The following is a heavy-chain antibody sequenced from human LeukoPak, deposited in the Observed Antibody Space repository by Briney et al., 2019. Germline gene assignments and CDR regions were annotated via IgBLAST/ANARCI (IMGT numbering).Heavy chain of an antibody. V-gene: IGHV3-53*04. Sequence: PGGSLRLSCAASGFTVGSNYLSWVRQARGKGLEWVSIIYSGGITFYADSVKGRFTISRHNSKNTLYLQMNSLRAEDTATYYCATLGSIVWGRTGTASSLWGQGTLVTVSS. CDR1: GFTVGSNY. J-gene: IGHJ4*02. CDR3: ATLGSIVWGRTGTASSL. CDR2: IYSGGIT. D-gene: IGHD2-21*02.